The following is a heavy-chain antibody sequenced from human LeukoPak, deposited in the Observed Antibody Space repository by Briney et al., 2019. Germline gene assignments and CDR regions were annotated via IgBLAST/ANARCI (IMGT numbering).Heavy chain of an antibody. D-gene: IGHD3-10*01. CDR2: INDTGST. J-gene: IGHJ3*02. CDR3: ARVVDGSGSYCEAFDI. CDR1: GGSLSGYY. Sequence: SETLSLTCAVYGGSLSGYYWSWIRQPPGKGLEWIGEINDTGSTDYNPSLKSRVTISVDTSNNQFSLKLSSVTAADTAVFYCARVVDGSGSYCEAFDIWGQGTMLTVSS. V-gene: IGHV4-34*01.